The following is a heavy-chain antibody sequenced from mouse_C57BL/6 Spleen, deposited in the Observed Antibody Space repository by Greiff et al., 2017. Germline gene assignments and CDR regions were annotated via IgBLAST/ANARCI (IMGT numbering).Heavy chain of an antibody. CDR2: ISDGGSYT. Sequence: EVQGVESGGGLVKPGGSLKLSCAASGFTFSSYAMSWVRQTPEKRLEWVASISDGGSYTYYPDNVKGRFTISRDNAKNNLYLQMSHLKSEDTAMYYCARDSRRDGGYAMDYWGQGTSVTVSS. D-gene: IGHD1-1*01. CDR3: ARDSRRDGGYAMDY. V-gene: IGHV5-4*01. CDR1: GFTFSSYA. J-gene: IGHJ4*01.